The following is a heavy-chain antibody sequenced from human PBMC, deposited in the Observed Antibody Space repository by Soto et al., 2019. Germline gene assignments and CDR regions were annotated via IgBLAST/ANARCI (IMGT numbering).Heavy chain of an antibody. CDR1: GVSISSYY. CDR2: IYYSGST. V-gene: IGHV4-59*01. J-gene: IGHJ4*02. CDR3: ARADYYGAGSYVYGDH. Sequence: QVQLQESGPGLVKPSETLSLTCTVSGVSISSYYWCWIRQPPGKGLEWIGYIYYSGSTNYNPSLTSQVTISVDTSKNQCSLEPSSVTVAETAVYYCARADYYGAGSYVYGDHWGQGTLVTVSS. D-gene: IGHD3-10*01.